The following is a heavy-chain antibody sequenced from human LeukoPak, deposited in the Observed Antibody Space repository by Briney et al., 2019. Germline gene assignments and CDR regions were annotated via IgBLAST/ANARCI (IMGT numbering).Heavy chain of an antibody. CDR2: IYTSGST. V-gene: IGHV4-4*07. J-gene: IGHJ4*02. CDR3: ARGRAGTGSLDY. D-gene: IGHD6-19*01. Sequence: SETLSLTCSVSGGSVSSYYRSWIRQPAGKGLEWIGRIYTSGSTNYNPSLKSRVTMSIDTSKNQFSLKLSSVTAADTAVYYCARGRAGTGSLDYWGQGTLVTVSS. CDR1: GGSVSSYY.